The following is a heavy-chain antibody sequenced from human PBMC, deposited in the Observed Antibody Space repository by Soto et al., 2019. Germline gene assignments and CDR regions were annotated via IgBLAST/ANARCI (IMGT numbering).Heavy chain of an antibody. CDR3: AHSPAPRVYFQH. Sequence: SGPTLVNPTQTLTLTCVFSGFSLNTGGVTVGWIRQPPGKALEWVALIYWDDGKRYSPSLKSRLTITKEASRNQVVLTMTNVDPEDTATYFCAHSPAPRVYFQHWGEGTLVTVSS. J-gene: IGHJ1*01. CDR1: GFSLNTGGVT. D-gene: IGHD3-10*01. CDR2: IYWDDGK. V-gene: IGHV2-5*02.